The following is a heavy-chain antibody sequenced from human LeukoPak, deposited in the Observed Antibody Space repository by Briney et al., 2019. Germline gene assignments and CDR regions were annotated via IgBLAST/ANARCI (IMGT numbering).Heavy chain of an antibody. J-gene: IGHJ6*03. V-gene: IGHV3-30*01. CDR2: ISYDGSNK. D-gene: IGHD5-18*01. Sequence: PGRSLRLSCAASGFTFSSYAMHWVCRAPGKGLEWVAVISYDGSNKYYADSVKCRFTISRDNSKNTLYLQMNSLRAEDTAVYYCARDGYAYMDVWGKGSTVTVSS. CDR1: GFTFSSYA. CDR3: ARDGYAYMDV.